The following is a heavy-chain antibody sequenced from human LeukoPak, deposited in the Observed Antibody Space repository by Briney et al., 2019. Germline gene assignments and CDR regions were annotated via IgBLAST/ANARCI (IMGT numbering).Heavy chain of an antibody. CDR3: ARDHVYGGADY. V-gene: IGHV3-43*02. Sequence: GGSLRLSCVASGLPIGDFAMHWVRQAPGQGLEWVSLISGDGVSTFFADSVKGRFSISRDNSKNSLFLEMSSLRTEDTAMYYCARDHVYGGADYWGQGTLVTVSS. D-gene: IGHD5/OR15-5a*01. J-gene: IGHJ4*02. CDR1: GLPIGDFA. CDR2: ISGDGVST.